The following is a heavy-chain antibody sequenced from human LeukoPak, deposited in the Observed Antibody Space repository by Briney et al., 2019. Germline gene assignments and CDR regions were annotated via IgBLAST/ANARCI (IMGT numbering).Heavy chain of an antibody. CDR1: GFTFSSYW. D-gene: IGHD1-1*01. CDR2: IKQDGSEK. CDR3: AKGLERESRLDS. J-gene: IGHJ4*02. Sequence: GGSLRLSCAASGFTFSSYWMSWVRQAPGKGLEWVANIKQDGSEKYYVDSVKGRFSISRDSSKNTLYLQMNSLRAEDTALYYCAKGLERESRLDSWGQGTLVTVSS. V-gene: IGHV3-7*03.